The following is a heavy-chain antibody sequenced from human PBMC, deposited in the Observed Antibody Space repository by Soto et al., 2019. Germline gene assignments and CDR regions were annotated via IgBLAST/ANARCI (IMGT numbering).Heavy chain of an antibody. CDR2: IYYSGST. CDR3: AGGLDIVVVVAATLAYYFDY. Sequence: QLQLQESGPGLVKPSETLSLTCTVSGGSISSSSYYWGWIRQPPGKGLEWIGSIYYSGSTYYNPSLKSRVTLSVDTSKNQFSLKLSSVTAADTAVYYCAGGLDIVVVVAATLAYYFDYWGQGTLVTVSS. CDR1: GGSISSSSYY. D-gene: IGHD2-15*01. V-gene: IGHV4-39*01. J-gene: IGHJ4*02.